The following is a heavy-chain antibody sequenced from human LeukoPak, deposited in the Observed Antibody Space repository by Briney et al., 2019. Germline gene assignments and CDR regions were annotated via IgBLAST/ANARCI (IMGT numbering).Heavy chain of an antibody. J-gene: IGHJ4*02. CDR3: ARSPGLWFGELYLEEDDY. D-gene: IGHD3-10*01. Sequence: PSETLSLTCAVYGGSFSGYYWSWIRQPPGKGLEWIGEINHSGSTNYNPSLKSRVTISVDTSKNQFSLKLSSVTAADTAVYYCARSPGLWFGELYLEEDDYWGQGTLVTVSS. V-gene: IGHV4-34*01. CDR1: GGSFSGYY. CDR2: INHSGST.